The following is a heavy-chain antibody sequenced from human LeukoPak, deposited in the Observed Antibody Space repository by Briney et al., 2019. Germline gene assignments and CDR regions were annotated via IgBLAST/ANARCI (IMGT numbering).Heavy chain of an antibody. V-gene: IGHV1-69*06. CDR2: IIPIFGTA. J-gene: IGHJ4*02. CDR3: ASSPVLRYFDWLFSFDY. Sequence: GASVKVSCKASGGTFSSYAISWVRQAPGQGLEWMGGIIPIFGTANYAQKFQGRVTITADKSTSTAYMELSSLRSEDTAVYYCASSPVLRYFDWLFSFDYWGQGTLVTVSS. D-gene: IGHD3-9*01. CDR1: GGTFSSYA.